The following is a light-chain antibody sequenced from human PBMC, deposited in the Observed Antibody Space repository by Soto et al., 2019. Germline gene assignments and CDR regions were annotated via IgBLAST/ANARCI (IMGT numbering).Light chain of an antibody. J-gene: IGLJ2*01. Sequence: QSALTQPASVSGSPGQSITISCTGTSSDVGSYNLVSWYQQHPGKAPKLMIYEGSKRPSGVSNRFSGSKSGNTASLTISGLQAEDEAAYYGCSDAGSRRVLGGGTKLTVL. CDR3: CSDAGSRRV. V-gene: IGLV2-23*01. CDR2: EGS. CDR1: SSDVGSYNL.